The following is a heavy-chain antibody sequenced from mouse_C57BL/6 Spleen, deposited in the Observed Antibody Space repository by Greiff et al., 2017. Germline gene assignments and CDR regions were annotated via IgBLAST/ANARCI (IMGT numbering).Heavy chain of an antibody. CDR3: ARYGTTVYAMDY. D-gene: IGHD1-1*01. V-gene: IGHV1-53*01. J-gene: IGHJ4*01. Sequence: VQLQQSGTELVKPGASVKLSCKASGYTFTSYWMHWVKQRPGQGLEWIGNINPSNGGTNYNEKFKSKATLTVDKSSSTAYMQLSSLTSEDSAVYYCARYGTTVYAMDYWGQGTSVTVSS. CDR1: GYTFTSYW. CDR2: INPSNGGT.